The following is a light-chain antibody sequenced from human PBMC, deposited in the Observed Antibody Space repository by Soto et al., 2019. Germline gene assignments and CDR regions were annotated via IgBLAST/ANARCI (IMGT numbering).Light chain of an antibody. J-gene: IGKJ1*01. V-gene: IGKV1-27*01. Sequence: DIQMTQSPSSLSASVRDRVTITCRASQGISNYLAWYQQKPGKVPKLLIYAASTLESGVPSRFSGSGSGTDFTLTISSLQPEDIDTYYCQKYNSTPLTLGQGTKVEIK. CDR3: QKYNSTPLT. CDR2: AAS. CDR1: QGISNY.